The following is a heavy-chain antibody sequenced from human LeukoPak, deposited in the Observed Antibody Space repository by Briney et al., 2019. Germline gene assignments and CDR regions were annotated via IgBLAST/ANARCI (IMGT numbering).Heavy chain of an antibody. CDR1: GFMFDDYT. CDR3: AKGATAFGYSFDS. J-gene: IGHJ4*02. V-gene: IGHV3-43*01. CDR2: ISWDGGSR. Sequence: GGSLRLSCAASGFMFDDYTMHWVRQVPGKGLEWVSLISWDGGSRYYADSVKGRFTISRDSSKDSLYLQMDNLNVEDSAFYYCAKGATAFGYSFDSWGQGSLVTVSS. D-gene: IGHD2-21*02.